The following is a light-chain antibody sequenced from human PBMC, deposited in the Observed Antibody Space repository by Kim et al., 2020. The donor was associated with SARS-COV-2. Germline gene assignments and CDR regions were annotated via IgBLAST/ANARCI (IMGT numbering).Light chain of an antibody. V-gene: IGLV2-23*02. J-gene: IGLJ2*01. CDR2: EVS. Sequence: PGQSITISCTGTSSDVGSYNLVSWYQQHPGKAPKLMIYEVSKRTSGVSNRFSGSKSGNTASLTISGLQAEDEADYYCCSYAGSVVFGGGTKLTVL. CDR3: CSYAGSVV. CDR1: SSDVGSYNL.